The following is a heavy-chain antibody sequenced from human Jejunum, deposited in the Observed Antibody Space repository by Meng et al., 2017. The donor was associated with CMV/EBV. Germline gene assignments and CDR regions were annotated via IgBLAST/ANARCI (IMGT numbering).Heavy chain of an antibody. J-gene: IGHJ6*02. CDR2: IKYDGSEK. D-gene: IGHD5-24*01. CDR1: AFTFRSNW. Sequence: SAFTFRSNWMSWVRQAPGKGREWAANIKYDGSEKYYVDSVRGRFTISRDNARNSLYLQMNSLRAEDTAVYYCARDPLDGLAGMDVWGQGTTVTVSS. CDR3: ARDPLDGLAGMDV. V-gene: IGHV3-7*01.